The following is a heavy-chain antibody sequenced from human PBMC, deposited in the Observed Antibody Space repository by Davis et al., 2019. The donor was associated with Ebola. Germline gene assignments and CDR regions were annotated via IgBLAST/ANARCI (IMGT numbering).Heavy chain of an antibody. D-gene: IGHD1-26*01. J-gene: IGHJ4*02. CDR2: IKHGGST. CDR3: AVTVVLPQWELPALHY. V-gene: IGHV4-39*07. Sequence: PSETLSLTCTVSGGSISRGGSYWTWIRQHPGKGLEWIGEIKHGGSTNYNPSLKSRVTISVDTSKNQFSLKFSSVTAADTALYYCAVTVVLPQWELPALHYWGQGTLVTVSS. CDR1: GGSISRGGSY.